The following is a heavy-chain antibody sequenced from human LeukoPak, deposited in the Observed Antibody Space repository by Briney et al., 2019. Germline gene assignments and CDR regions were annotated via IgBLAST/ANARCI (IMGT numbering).Heavy chain of an antibody. Sequence: GGSLRLSCAASGFTFSGYSMNWVRQAPGKGLEWVSYISSSSTTIYYADSVKGRFTISRDNAKNSLYLQMNSLRAEDTAVYYCARDRDIVVVVAALQGFDYWGQGTLVTVSS. CDR2: ISSSSTTI. V-gene: IGHV3-48*01. D-gene: IGHD2-15*01. CDR3: ARDRDIVVVVAALQGFDY. CDR1: GFTFSGYS. J-gene: IGHJ4*02.